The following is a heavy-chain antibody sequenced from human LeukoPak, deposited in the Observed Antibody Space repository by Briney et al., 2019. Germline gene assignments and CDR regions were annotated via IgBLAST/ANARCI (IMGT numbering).Heavy chain of an antibody. D-gene: IGHD2-2*02. V-gene: IGHV1-69*13. Sequence: GASVKVSCKASGGTFSSYAISWVRQAPGQGLEWMGGIIPIFGTANYAQKFQGRVTITADESTSTAYMELSSLRSEDTAVYYCATRGPNRGYCSSTSRYNHYYYYMDVWGKGTTVTVSS. CDR2: IIPIFGTA. CDR3: ATRGPNRGYCSSTSRYNHYYYYMDV. J-gene: IGHJ6*03. CDR1: GGTFSSYA.